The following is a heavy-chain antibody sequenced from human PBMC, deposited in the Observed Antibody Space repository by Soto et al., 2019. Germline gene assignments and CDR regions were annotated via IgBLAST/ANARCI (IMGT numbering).Heavy chain of an antibody. CDR1: GGTFSTHN. CDR3: ARSSDYDQNGDY. V-gene: IGHV1-69*12. D-gene: IGHD5-12*01. CDR2: IIPIFGTA. Sequence: QVQLVQSGAELKKPGSSVKVSCKASGGTFSTHNINWVRQAPGQGLEWMGRIIPIFGTANYAQKFQGRVTNTADESTSTVYMELNSLRSEDTAVFYCARSSDYDQNGDYWGQGTLVTVSS. J-gene: IGHJ4*02.